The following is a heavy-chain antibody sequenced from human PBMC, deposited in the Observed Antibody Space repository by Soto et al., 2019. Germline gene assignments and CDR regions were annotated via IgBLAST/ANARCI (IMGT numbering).Heavy chain of an antibody. Sequence: GASVKVSCKASGYTFTSYFMHWVRQAPGQGLEWMGIINPSGGSTSYAQKFQGRVTMTRDTSTSTVYMELSSLRSEDTAVYYCAREYCSGGSCYSIDYWGQGTLVTVSS. CDR1: GYTFTSYF. V-gene: IGHV1-46*03. CDR3: AREYCSGGSCYSIDY. J-gene: IGHJ4*02. D-gene: IGHD2-15*01. CDR2: INPSGGST.